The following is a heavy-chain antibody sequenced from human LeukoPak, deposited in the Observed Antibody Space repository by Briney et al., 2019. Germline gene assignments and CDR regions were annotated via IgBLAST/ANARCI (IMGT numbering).Heavy chain of an antibody. CDR1: GFTFSSYS. CDR2: ISSSSSYI. Sequence: GGSLRLSCAASGFTFSSYSMNWVRQAPGKGLEWVSSISSSSSYIYYADSVKGRFTISRDNAKNSLYLQMNSLRAEDTAVYYCASGALYYYDSSGPGWGQGTLVTVSS. J-gene: IGHJ4*02. D-gene: IGHD3-22*01. V-gene: IGHV3-21*01. CDR3: ASGALYYYDSSGPG.